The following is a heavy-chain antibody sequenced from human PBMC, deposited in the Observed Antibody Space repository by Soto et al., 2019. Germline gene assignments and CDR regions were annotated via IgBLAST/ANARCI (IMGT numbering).Heavy chain of an antibody. CDR3: ARDQRWRRGSSAAKDAFDI. V-gene: IGHV3-7*01. CDR1: GFTFSSYW. Sequence: EVQLVESGGDLVQPGGSLRLSCAASGFTFSSYWMSWVRQAPGKGLEWVANIKQDGSEKYYVDSVKGRFTISRDNAKTSLYLQMNSLRAEDTAVYYCARDQRWRRGSSAAKDAFDIWGQGTMVTVSS. J-gene: IGHJ3*02. D-gene: IGHD2-2*01. CDR2: IKQDGSEK.